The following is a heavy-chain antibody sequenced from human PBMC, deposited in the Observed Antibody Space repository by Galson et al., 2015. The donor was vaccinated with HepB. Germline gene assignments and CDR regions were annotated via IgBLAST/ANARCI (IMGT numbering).Heavy chain of an antibody. CDR1: GFTFSDHS. J-gene: IGHJ6*02. D-gene: IGHD3-10*01. CDR3: TREGWGYYGSGSHYTAYYYKGMDV. CDR2: ISSRSSYI. V-gene: IGHV3-21*04. Sequence: SLRLSCAVSGFTFSDHSMNWFRQAPGKGLEWVSSISSRSSYIYYADSVKGRFTISRDNAKNSLDLQMNSLRVEDTAVYYCTREGWGYYGSGSHYTAYYYKGMDVWGQGTTVTVSS.